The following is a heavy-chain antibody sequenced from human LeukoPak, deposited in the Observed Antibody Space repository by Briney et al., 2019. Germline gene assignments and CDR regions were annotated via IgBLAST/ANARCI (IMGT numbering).Heavy chain of an antibody. CDR1: GYTFTGYY. J-gene: IGHJ4*02. CDR3: ARDNQYYYDSSGYLGDY. Sequence: GASVKVTCKASGYTFTGYYMHWVRQAPGQGLEWMGRINPNSGGTNYAQKFQGRVTMNRDTSISTAYMELSRLRSDDTAVYYCARDNQYYYDSSGYLGDYWGQGTLVTVSS. V-gene: IGHV1-2*06. CDR2: INPNSGGT. D-gene: IGHD3-22*01.